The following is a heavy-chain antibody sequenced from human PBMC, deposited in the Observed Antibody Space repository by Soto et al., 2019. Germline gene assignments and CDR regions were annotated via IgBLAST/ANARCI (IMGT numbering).Heavy chain of an antibody. CDR1: GGTFSSYA. Sequence: ASVKVSCKASGGTFSSYAISWVRQAPGQGLEWMGWIIASNGTTKYSQKFQGRVTITRDTSASTAYMELSSLRSEDTAVYYCASGTSHAFDIWGQGTMVTVSS. CDR2: IIASNGTT. V-gene: IGHV1-3*01. J-gene: IGHJ3*02. CDR3: ASGTSHAFDI.